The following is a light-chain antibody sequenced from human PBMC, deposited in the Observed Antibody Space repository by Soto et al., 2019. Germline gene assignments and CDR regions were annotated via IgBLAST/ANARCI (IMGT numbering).Light chain of an antibody. CDR2: GAS. V-gene: IGKV3-15*01. CDR1: QRIGSN. Sequence: EIVLTQSPVTLSVSPGERATLSCTASQRIGSNLAWYQQKPGQAPRLLIYGASTRATGIPARFSGSASGTEFTLTISSLQSEDFAIYYCQQYNNWPLTFGGGTKVDIK. J-gene: IGKJ4*01. CDR3: QQYNNWPLT.